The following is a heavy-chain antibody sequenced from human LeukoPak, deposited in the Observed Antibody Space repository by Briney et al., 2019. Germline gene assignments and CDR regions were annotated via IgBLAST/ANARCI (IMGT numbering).Heavy chain of an antibody. CDR1: GYSFTNYW. CDR2: IDPSDSYT. Sequence: GESLKISCKGSGYSFTNYWISWVRQMPGKGLEWMGTIDPSDSYTNYSPSFQGHVTISADKFISTAYLQWSSLKASDTAMYYCARGGKSAYGWFDPWGQGALVTVSS. V-gene: IGHV5-10-1*01. J-gene: IGHJ5*02. CDR3: ARGGKSAYGWFDP. D-gene: IGHD5-12*01.